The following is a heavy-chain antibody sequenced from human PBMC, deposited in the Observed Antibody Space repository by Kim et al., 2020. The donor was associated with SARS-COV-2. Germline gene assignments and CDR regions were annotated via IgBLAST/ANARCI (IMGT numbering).Heavy chain of an antibody. J-gene: IGHJ1*01. Sequence: GSQKYYVDSVKGRFTISRDSAKNSLYLQMNSLRVEDTAVYYCARGGLPIYWGQGTLVTVSS. V-gene: IGHV3-7*01. CDR3: ARGGLPIY. CDR2: GSQK.